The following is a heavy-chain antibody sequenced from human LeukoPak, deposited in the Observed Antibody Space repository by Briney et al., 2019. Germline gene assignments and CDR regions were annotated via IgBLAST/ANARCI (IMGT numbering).Heavy chain of an antibody. J-gene: IGHJ4*02. V-gene: IGHV3-74*01. D-gene: IGHD6-19*01. CDR3: ARDMYSSGWSYYLDH. Sequence: TGGSLRLSYAASGFTFSNYWMHWVRQAPGEGLVWVAHINSDGRSTSYADSVKGRFTISRDNAKNTLYVQMNRLRSEDTAVYYCARDMYSSGWSYYLDHWGQGTLVTVSS. CDR2: INSDGRST. CDR1: GFTFSNYW.